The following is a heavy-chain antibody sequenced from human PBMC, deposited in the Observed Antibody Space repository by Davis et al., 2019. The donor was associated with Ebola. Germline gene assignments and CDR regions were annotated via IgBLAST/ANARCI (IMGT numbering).Heavy chain of an antibody. Sequence: GESLKISCAASGFTFSSYAMSWVRQAPGKELEWVSAISGSGGSTYYADSVKGRFTISRDNSKNTLYLQMSSLRSEDTAVYYCARDFGSSGYYYGHYFDYWGQGTLVTVSS. V-gene: IGHV3-23*01. CDR3: ARDFGSSGYYYGHYFDY. J-gene: IGHJ4*02. D-gene: IGHD3-22*01. CDR1: GFTFSSYA. CDR2: ISGSGGST.